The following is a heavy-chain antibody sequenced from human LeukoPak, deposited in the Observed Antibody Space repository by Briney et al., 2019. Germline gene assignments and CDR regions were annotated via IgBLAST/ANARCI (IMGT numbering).Heavy chain of an antibody. Sequence: SETLSLTCTVSGYSISSGYYWGWIRRPPGKGLEWIGSIYHSGSTYYNPSLKSRVTISVDTSKNQFSLKLSSVTAADTAVYYCARDRGLYYYDSSGYYPRSNWFDPWGQGTQVTVSS. D-gene: IGHD3-22*01. CDR1: GYSISSGYY. CDR3: ARDRGLYYYDSSGYYPRSNWFDP. V-gene: IGHV4-38-2*02. J-gene: IGHJ5*02. CDR2: IYHSGST.